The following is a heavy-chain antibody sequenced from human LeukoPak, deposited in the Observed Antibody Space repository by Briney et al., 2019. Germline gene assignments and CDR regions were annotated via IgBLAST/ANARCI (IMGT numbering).Heavy chain of an antibody. CDR2: VFDSEYI. CDR3: ARGRATTVTPPLDY. Sequence: SETLSLTCTVSGDYISSFRWTWIRQCPGKGLEWIGIVFDSEYIDYNPSLKSRMSMSRDTSKNQISLRLTSVTAADTAVYYCARGRATTVTPPLDYWGQGTLVTVSS. V-gene: IGHV4-59*01. CDR1: GDYISSFR. J-gene: IGHJ4*02. D-gene: IGHD4-17*01.